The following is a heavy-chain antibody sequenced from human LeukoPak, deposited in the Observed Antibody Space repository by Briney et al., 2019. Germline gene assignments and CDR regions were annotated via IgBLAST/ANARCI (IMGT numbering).Heavy chain of an antibody. Sequence: SETLSLTCTVSGGSISSYYWSWLRQPPGKGLEWVGYIYYSGSTNYNPSLKSRVTISVDTSKNQFSLKLSSVTAADTAVYYCASLDYGDYGWFDPWGQGTLVTVSS. V-gene: IGHV4-59*08. J-gene: IGHJ5*02. CDR2: IYYSGST. D-gene: IGHD4-17*01. CDR3: ASLDYGDYGWFDP. CDR1: GGSISSYY.